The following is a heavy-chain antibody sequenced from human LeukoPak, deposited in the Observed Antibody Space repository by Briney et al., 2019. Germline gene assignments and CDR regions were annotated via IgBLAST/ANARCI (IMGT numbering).Heavy chain of an antibody. Sequence: SETQSLTCTVSGGSISSGGYYWSWIRQPPGKGLEWIGYIYHSGSTYYNPSLKSRVTISVGRSKNQFSLKLSSVTAADTAVYYCASFSESGSYGNDYWGQGTLVTVSS. CDR2: IYHSGST. D-gene: IGHD1-26*01. CDR3: ASFSESGSYGNDY. J-gene: IGHJ4*02. V-gene: IGHV4-30-2*01. CDR1: GGSISSGGYY.